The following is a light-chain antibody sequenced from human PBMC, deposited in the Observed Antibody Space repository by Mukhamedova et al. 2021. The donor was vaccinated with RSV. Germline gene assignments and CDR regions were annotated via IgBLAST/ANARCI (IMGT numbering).Light chain of an antibody. J-gene: IGLJ3*02. CDR3: QAWDSSTDWV. CDR2: QDN. Sequence: GDKLGNEYVSWYQQKPGQSPVLVMYQDNKRPSGIPERFSGSNSGNTATLTISGTQTMDEADYFCQAWDSSTDWVFGGGTKLTAL. V-gene: IGLV3-1*01. CDR1: KLGNEY.